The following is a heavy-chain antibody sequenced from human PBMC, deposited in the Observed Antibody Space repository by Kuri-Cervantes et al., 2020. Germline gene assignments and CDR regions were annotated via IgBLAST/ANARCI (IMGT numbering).Heavy chain of an antibody. CDR3: ATGGTGASSGYYERVY. CDR2: ISGSGGST. D-gene: IGHD3-22*01. V-gene: IGHV3-53*01. CDR1: GFTVSSHY. Sequence: GESLKISCAASGFTVSSHYMSWVRQAPGKGLEWVSIISGSGGSTYYADSVKGRFTISRDNSKNTLYLQMNSLRAEDTAVYYCATGGTGASSGYYERVYWGQGTLVTVSS. J-gene: IGHJ4*02.